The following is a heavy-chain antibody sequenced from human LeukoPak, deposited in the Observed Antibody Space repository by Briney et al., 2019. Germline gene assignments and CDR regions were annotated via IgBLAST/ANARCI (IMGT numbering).Heavy chain of an antibody. D-gene: IGHD2-2*01. CDR3: AREEGTSYPGWFDP. CDR1: GGSFSCYA. Sequence: GASVKVSCKASGGSFSCYAISWVRQAPGQGLEWMGGIIPIFGTANYAQKFQGRVTITADESTSTAYMELSSLRSEDTAVYYCAREEGTSYPGWFDPWGQGTLVTVSS. CDR2: IIPIFGTA. V-gene: IGHV1-69*13. J-gene: IGHJ5*02.